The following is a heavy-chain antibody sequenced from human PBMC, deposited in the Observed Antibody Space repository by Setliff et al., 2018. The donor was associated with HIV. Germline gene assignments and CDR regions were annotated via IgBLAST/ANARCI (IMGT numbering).Heavy chain of an antibody. D-gene: IGHD3-16*01. CDR3: ARGVGTLGSNYYGMDV. CDR1: GGSMTSSNYY. J-gene: IGHJ6*02. V-gene: IGHV4-39*07. CDR2: ISSSGST. Sequence: TSETLSLTCTVSGGSMTSSNYYWGWIRQSPGRGLEWIGSISSSGSTTYHPSLRSRVTISVDTSKNQFSLKLSSVTAADTAVYYCARGVGTLGSNYYGMDVWGQGTTVTVSS.